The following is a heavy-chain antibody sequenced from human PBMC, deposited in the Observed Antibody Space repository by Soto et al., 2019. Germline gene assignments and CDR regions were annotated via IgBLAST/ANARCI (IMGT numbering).Heavy chain of an antibody. D-gene: IGHD3-3*01. Sequence: QPGGSLRLSCAASGFTFSSYWMHWVRQAPGKGLVWVSRINSDGSSTSYADSVKGRFTISRDNAKNTLYLQMNSLRAEDTAVYYCAREGRFYDAFDIWGQGTMVTVSS. CDR3: AREGRFYDAFDI. CDR2: INSDGSST. V-gene: IGHV3-74*01. CDR1: GFTFSSYW. J-gene: IGHJ3*02.